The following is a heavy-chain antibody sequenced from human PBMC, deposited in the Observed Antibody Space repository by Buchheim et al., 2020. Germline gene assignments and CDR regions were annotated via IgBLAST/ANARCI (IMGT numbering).Heavy chain of an antibody. V-gene: IGHV3-23*01. D-gene: IGHD6-6*01. Sequence: DVQLLQSGGGLVQPGGSLGLSCAASGFAFKNYDMIWVRQAPGKGLEWVSTISGSGEYTYYADSMKGRLTISRDNSENTLYLQMNSLRAEDTAVYYCAKGDRRARAEWFDTWGQGSL. J-gene: IGHJ5*02. CDR3: AKGDRRARAEWFDT. CDR2: ISGSGEYT. CDR1: GFAFKNYD.